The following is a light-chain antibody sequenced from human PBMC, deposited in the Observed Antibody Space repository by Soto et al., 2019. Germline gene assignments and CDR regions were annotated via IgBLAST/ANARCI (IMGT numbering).Light chain of an antibody. CDR1: QSVSTS. Sequence: EIVMTQSPATLSVSPGETATHSCRASQSVSTSLAWYQQKPGQAPRLLISGASTRATGDPARFSGSGYETEFTLAISSLQSEDFAVYYCQQYNNWWTFGQGTKVEIK. CDR3: QQYNNWWT. J-gene: IGKJ1*01. V-gene: IGKV3-15*01. CDR2: GAS.